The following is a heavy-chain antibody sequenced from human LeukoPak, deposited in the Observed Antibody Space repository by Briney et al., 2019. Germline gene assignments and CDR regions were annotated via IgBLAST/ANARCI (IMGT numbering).Heavy chain of an antibody. CDR3: ARAGQLAVDAFDI. Sequence: ASVKVSCKASGYTFTSYGISWVRQAPGQGLEWMGWISAYNGNTNYAQKLQGRVTMTRDTSISTAYMELSRLRSDDTAVYYCARAGQLAVDAFDIWGQGTMVTVSS. D-gene: IGHD6-13*01. CDR2: ISAYNGNT. CDR1: GYTFTSYG. J-gene: IGHJ3*02. V-gene: IGHV1-18*01.